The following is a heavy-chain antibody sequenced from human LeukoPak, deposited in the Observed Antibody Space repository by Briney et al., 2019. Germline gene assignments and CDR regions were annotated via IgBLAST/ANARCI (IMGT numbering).Heavy chain of an antibody. Sequence: GGSLRLSCVASGFSFSEYWMSWVRQAPGKGLEWLANIKQDGSERNHVDSVKGRFTISRDNARNTVFLQMNSLRAEDTAMYYCVRDNWGGYFDYWGQGNLVTVSS. V-gene: IGHV3-7*05. CDR2: IKQDGSER. J-gene: IGHJ4*02. D-gene: IGHD2-21*01. CDR3: VRDNWGGYFDY. CDR1: GFSFSEYW.